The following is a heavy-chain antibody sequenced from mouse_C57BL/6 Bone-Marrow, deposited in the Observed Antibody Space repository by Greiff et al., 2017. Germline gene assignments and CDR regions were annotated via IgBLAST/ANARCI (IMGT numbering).Heavy chain of an antibody. J-gene: IGHJ2*01. CDR1: GYTFTSYG. Sequence: QVQLKQSGAELARPGASVKLSCKASGYTFTSYGISWVKQRTGQGLEWIGEIYPRSGNTYYNEKFKGKATLTADKASSTAYMELRSLTSEGSAVYFCANDYAYYFDYWGQGTTLTVSS. D-gene: IGHD2-4*01. CDR3: ANDYAYYFDY. V-gene: IGHV1-81*01. CDR2: IYPRSGNT.